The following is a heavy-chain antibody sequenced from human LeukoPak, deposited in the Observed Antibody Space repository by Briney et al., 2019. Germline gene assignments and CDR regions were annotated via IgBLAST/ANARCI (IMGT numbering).Heavy chain of an antibody. Sequence: QPGGSLRLSCAASGFTFSSYSMNWVRQAPGKGLEWVSYISSSSRTIYYADSVKGRFTISRDNAKNSLYLQMNSLRAEDTAVYYCMTYYDFWSGYYTGVNYWGQGTLVTVSS. V-gene: IGHV3-48*01. D-gene: IGHD3-3*01. J-gene: IGHJ4*02. CDR3: MTYYDFWSGYYTGVNY. CDR2: ISSSSRTI. CDR1: GFTFSSYS.